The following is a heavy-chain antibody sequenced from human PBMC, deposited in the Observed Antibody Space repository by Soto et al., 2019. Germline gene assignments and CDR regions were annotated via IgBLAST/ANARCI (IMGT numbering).Heavy chain of an antibody. Sequence: PSETLSLTCAVSGDSISSGGYSCCWIRQPPGKGLEWIGYIYHSGSTYYNPSLKSRVTISVDRSKNQFSLKLSSVTAADTAVYYCARDQGTLTTNFGGMDIWGQGTTVTVSS. J-gene: IGHJ6*02. CDR3: ARDQGTLTTNFGGMDI. D-gene: IGHD3-3*01. CDR1: GDSISSGGYS. V-gene: IGHV4-30-2*01. CDR2: IYHSGST.